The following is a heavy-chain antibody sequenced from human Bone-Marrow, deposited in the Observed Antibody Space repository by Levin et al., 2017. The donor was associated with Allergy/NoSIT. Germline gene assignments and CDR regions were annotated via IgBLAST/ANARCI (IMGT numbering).Heavy chain of an antibody. CDR2: IKEDGSEK. CDR3: ATGRDEIESGNFAY. CDR1: GFTFSRYW. V-gene: IGHV3-7*01. Sequence: GGSLRLSCVGSGFTFSRYWMSWVRQAPGKGPEWVANIKEDGSEKFYVCSVTGRFTISRDNAKNSVYLQLTSLRAEDTAVDYCATGRDEIESGNFAYWGQGILGNVTS. J-gene: IGHJ4*02. D-gene: IGHD3-3*01.